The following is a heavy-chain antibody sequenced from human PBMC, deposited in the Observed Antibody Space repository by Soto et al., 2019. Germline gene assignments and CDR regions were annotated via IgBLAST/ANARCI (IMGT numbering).Heavy chain of an antibody. Sequence: EVQLVESGGGLVQPGGSLRLSCAASGFQFSIYSMNWVRQAPGKGLEWSAYITSDTNTIKYADSVKGRFTISRDNAKNEVCRQIYGLRDEDTAVYDFARSVEGHVDYWGQGTVVTVSS. CDR1: GFQFSIYS. V-gene: IGHV3-48*02. CDR2: ITSDTNTI. CDR3: ARSVEGHVDY. J-gene: IGHJ4*02. D-gene: IGHD6-19*01.